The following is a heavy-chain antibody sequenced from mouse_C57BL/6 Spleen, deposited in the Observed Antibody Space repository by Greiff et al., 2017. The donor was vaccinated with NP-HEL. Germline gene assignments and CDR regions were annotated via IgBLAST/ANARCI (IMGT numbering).Heavy chain of an antibody. Sequence: EVQLVESGPELVKPGASVKISCKASGYSFTGYYMNWVKQSPEKSLEWIGEINPSTGGTTYNQKFKAKATLTVDKSSSTAYMQLKSLTSEDSAVYYCARRGGLPYYYAMDYWGQGTSVTVSS. J-gene: IGHJ4*01. CDR1: GYSFTGYY. V-gene: IGHV1-42*01. D-gene: IGHD2-4*01. CDR2: INPSTGGT. CDR3: ARRGGLPYYYAMDY.